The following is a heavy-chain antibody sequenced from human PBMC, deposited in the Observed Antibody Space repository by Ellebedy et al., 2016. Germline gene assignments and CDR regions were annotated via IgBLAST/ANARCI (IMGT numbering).Heavy chain of an antibody. V-gene: IGHV2-5*02. J-gene: IGHJ4*02. CDR2: IYWDDDK. CDR1: GFSLSAPYMG. CDR3: AHTSGWLHAH. Sequence: SGPTLVKPTQTLTLTCTFSGFSLSAPYMGVGWIRQPPGKALEWLALIYWDDDKRYSPSLTSRLTITKDTSKNQVVLTVTSMDPADTATYYCAHTSGWLHAHWGQGFLVTVSS. D-gene: IGHD6-19*01.